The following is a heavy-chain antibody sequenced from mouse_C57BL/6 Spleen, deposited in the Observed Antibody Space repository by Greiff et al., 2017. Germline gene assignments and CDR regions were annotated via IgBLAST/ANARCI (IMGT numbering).Heavy chain of an antibody. Sequence: QVQLQQPGAELVKPGASVKMSCKASGYTFTSYWITWVKQRPGQGLEWIGDIYPGSGSTYYNEKFKSKATLTVDTSSSTAYMQLSNLTSEDSAIYYCARAISFRAYWGQGTLVTVSA. D-gene: IGHD1-2*01. V-gene: IGHV1-55*01. CDR1: GYTFTSYW. CDR2: IYPGSGST. CDR3: ARAISFRAY. J-gene: IGHJ3*01.